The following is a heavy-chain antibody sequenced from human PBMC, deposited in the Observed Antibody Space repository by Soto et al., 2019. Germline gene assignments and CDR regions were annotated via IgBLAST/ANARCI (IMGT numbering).Heavy chain of an antibody. D-gene: IGHD4-4*01. V-gene: IGHV3-30-3*01. CDR1: GFTFSSYA. CDR3: ATGGLSTRLHDAFDI. CDR2: ISYDGSNK. J-gene: IGHJ3*02. Sequence: GCSLILSCASSGFTFSSYAMHWVLQAPGKGLEWVAVISYDGSNKYYADSVKGRFTISRDNSKNTLYLQMNSLRAEDTAVYYCATGGLSTRLHDAFDIWGQGTMV.